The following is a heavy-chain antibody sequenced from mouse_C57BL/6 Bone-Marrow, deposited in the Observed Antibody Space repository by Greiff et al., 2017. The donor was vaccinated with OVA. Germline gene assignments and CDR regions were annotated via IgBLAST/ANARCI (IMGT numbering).Heavy chain of an antibody. CDR3: TRRGYGSSWFAY. D-gene: IGHD1-1*01. Sequence: QVQLQQSGAELVRPGASVTLSCKASGYTFTDYEMHWVKQTPVHGLEWIGAIDPETGGTAYNQKFKGKAILTADKSSSTAYMELRSLTSEDSPVYYCTRRGYGSSWFAYWGQGTLVTVSA. CDR2: IDPETGGT. V-gene: IGHV1-15*01. J-gene: IGHJ3*01. CDR1: GYTFTDYE.